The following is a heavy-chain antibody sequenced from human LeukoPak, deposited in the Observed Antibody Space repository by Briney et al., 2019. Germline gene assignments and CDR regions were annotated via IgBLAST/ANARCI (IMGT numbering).Heavy chain of an antibody. Sequence: GGSLRLSSAAAGFTFTDFAMNWVRQAPGKGLEWVSGIGGGETNTDYADSVKGRFTISRDNSKNTLTLQMSSLRADDTAVYFCAKDARGYHRPIDHWGQGILVTVFS. V-gene: IGHV3-23*01. J-gene: IGHJ4*02. CDR1: GFTFTDFA. CDR2: IGGGETNT. D-gene: IGHD3-22*01. CDR3: AKDARGYHRPIDH.